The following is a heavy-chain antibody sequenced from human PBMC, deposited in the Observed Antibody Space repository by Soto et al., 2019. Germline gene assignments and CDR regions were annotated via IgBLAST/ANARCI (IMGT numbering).Heavy chain of an antibody. Sequence: QVQLQESGPGLVKPSQTLSLTCTVSGGPITNYWSWIRQHPGKGLEWIGYIYDSGSTYYNPSLKSRVTMSLDTSKNQLSLKLTSVTAADTAVYSCARVNFDYVTGMDVWGQGTTVTVSS. CDR1: GGPITNY. V-gene: IGHV4-31*03. J-gene: IGHJ6*02. D-gene: IGHD4-17*01. CDR2: IYDSGST. CDR3: ARVNFDYVTGMDV.